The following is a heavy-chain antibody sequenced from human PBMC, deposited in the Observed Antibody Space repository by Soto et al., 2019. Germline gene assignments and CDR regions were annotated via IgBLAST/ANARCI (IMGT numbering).Heavy chain of an antibody. J-gene: IGHJ3*02. CDR3: ARGLSWEYYDFWSGYDPAAFDI. V-gene: IGHV7-4-1*01. CDR2: INTNTGNP. Sequence: ASVKVSFKASGYTFTSYAMNWVRQAPGQGLEWMGWINTNTGNPTYAQGFTGRFVFSLDTSVSTAYLQICSLKAEDTAVYYCARGLSWEYYDFWSGYDPAAFDIWGQGXMVTV. D-gene: IGHD3-3*01. CDR1: GYTFTSYA.